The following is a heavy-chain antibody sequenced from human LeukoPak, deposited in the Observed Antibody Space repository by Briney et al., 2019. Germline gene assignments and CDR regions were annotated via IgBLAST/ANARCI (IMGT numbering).Heavy chain of an antibody. D-gene: IGHD1-26*01. V-gene: IGHV3-72*01. CDR3: VTYRPGEFDY. J-gene: IGHJ4*02. CDR2: NGYKGNSYTT. Sequence: PGGSLRLSCAASGFTFSDHYMAWVRQAPGKGLEWVGRNGYKGNSYTTEYAASVKGRFSISRNDSMNSLYLQMNSLKTEDTAVYYCVTYRPGEFDYWGQGTLVTVSS. CDR1: GFTFSDHY.